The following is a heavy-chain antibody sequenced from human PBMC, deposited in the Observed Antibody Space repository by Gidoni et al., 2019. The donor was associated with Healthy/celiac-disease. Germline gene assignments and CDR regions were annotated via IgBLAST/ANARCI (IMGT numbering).Heavy chain of an antibody. Sequence: QLQLQESGPGLVKPSETLSLTCTVSGGSISSSSYYWGWIRQPPGKGLEWIGSIYYSGSTYYNPSLKSRVTISVDTSKNQFSLKLSSVTAADTAVYYCARHAFSYDILTGRNGGDFDYWGQGTLVTVSS. J-gene: IGHJ4*02. CDR3: ARHAFSYDILTGRNGGDFDY. CDR2: IYYSGST. V-gene: IGHV4-39*01. D-gene: IGHD3-9*01. CDR1: GGSISSSSYY.